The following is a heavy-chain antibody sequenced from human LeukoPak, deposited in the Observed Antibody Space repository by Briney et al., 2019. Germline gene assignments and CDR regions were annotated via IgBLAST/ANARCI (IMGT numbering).Heavy chain of an antibody. Sequence: GSVRLSCEASGFTFRASSVNWVRQAPGKGLEWLAYLANDDSITYYADSVRGRFTLSKDNAKNSLYLQMNSLRADDTAVYYCAKIKGPTLSTCYMDVWGSGTTVTVSS. CDR2: LANDDSIT. V-gene: IGHV3-48*04. CDR1: GFTFRASS. D-gene: IGHD2/OR15-2a*01. J-gene: IGHJ6*03. CDR3: AKIKGPTLSTCYMDV.